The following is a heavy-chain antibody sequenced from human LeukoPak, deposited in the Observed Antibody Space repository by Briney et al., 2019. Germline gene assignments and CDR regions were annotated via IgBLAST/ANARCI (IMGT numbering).Heavy chain of an antibody. CDR2: ISGSGGST. D-gene: IGHD6-19*01. CDR3: AARRGWDDAFDI. Sequence: GGSLRLSCAASGFTFSSYAMSWVRQAPGKGPEWVSAISGSGGSTYYADSVKGRFTISRDNSKNTLYLQMNSLRAEDTAVYYCAARRGWDDAFDIWGQGTMVTVSS. V-gene: IGHV3-23*01. CDR1: GFTFSSYA. J-gene: IGHJ3*02.